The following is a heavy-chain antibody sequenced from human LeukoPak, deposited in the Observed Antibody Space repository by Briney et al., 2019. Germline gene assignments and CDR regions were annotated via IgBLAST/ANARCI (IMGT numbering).Heavy chain of an antibody. CDR2: ISYDGSKR. V-gene: IGHV3-30*04. Sequence: GRSLRLSCAASGFTFNVYAIHWVRQAPGKGLDWVAVISYDGSKREYADSVRGRFTISRDNPKNTLYLQMNSLRAEDTAVYYCAKDSALWFGELRANDAFDIWGQGTMVTVSS. CDR1: GFTFNVYA. J-gene: IGHJ3*02. CDR3: AKDSALWFGELRANDAFDI. D-gene: IGHD3-10*01.